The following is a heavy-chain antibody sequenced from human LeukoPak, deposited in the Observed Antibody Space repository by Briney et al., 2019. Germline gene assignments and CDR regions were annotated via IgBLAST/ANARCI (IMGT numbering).Heavy chain of an antibody. J-gene: IGHJ5*02. Sequence: ASVKVSCKASGYTFTGYYMHWVRQAPGQGLEWMVWINPNSGGTNYAQKFQGRVTMTRDTSITTAYLELSRLKSDDTAVYYCARVLPVGYCSGGSCYSGWFDPWGQGTLVTVSS. CDR1: GYTFTGYY. V-gene: IGHV1-2*02. CDR2: INPNSGGT. D-gene: IGHD2-15*01. CDR3: ARVLPVGYCSGGSCYSGWFDP.